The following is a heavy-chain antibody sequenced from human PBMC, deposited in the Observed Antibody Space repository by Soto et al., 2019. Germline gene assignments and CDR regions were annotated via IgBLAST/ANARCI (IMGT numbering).Heavy chain of an antibody. J-gene: IGHJ5*02. Sequence: SETLWLTCTVAGSSISSYYWSWILQPPGKGLEWIGYIYYSGSTNYNPSLKSRVTISVGTSKNHFSLNLSSVTAAYTAVYYCAPAARQLWLMGWFDPWGQGTLVTVSS. CDR1: GSSISSYY. CDR3: APAARQLWLMGWFDP. V-gene: IGHV4-59*01. CDR2: IYYSGST. D-gene: IGHD5-18*01.